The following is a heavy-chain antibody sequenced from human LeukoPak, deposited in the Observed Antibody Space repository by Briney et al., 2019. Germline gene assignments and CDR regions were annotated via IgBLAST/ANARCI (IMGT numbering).Heavy chain of an antibody. D-gene: IGHD3-22*01. CDR2: IYTGGTT. V-gene: IGHV3-53*01. CDR1: GFTVSTNY. Sequence: GGSLRLSCAASGFTVSTNYMSWVRQAPGKGLEWVSVIYTGGTTYYADSVRGRFTISRDNSKNTLYLQMNSLRAEDTAVYYCARDGSASSAYYSAQYYFDYWGQGTLVTASS. CDR3: ARDGSASSAYYSAQYYFDY. J-gene: IGHJ4*02.